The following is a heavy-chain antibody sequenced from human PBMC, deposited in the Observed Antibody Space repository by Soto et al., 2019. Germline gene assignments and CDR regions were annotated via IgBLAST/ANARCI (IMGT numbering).Heavy chain of an antibody. V-gene: IGHV4-59*12. CDR1: GGSISSYY. J-gene: IGHJ5*02. D-gene: IGHD2-2*01. CDR3: ARELRDIVVVPAATYHGWFDP. Sequence: SETLSLTCTVSGGSISSYYWSWIRQPPGKGLEWIGYIYYSGSTNYNPSLKSRVTISVDTSKNQFSLKLSSVTAADTAVYYCARELRDIVVVPAATYHGWFDPWGQGTLVTVSS. CDR2: IYYSGST.